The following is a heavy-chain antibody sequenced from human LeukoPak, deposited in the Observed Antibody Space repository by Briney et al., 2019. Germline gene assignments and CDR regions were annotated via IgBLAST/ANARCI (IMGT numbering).Heavy chain of an antibody. J-gene: IGHJ6*03. CDR3: ARSSSGYYYVGYMDV. Sequence: GGSLRLSCAASGFTFSNYWMHWVRQAPGKGLVWVSRIDSDGINTSYADSVKGRFTISRDSAKNSLYLQMNSLRAEDTAVYNCARSSSGYYYVGYMDVWGKGTTVTISS. V-gene: IGHV3-74*01. CDR1: GFTFSNYW. CDR2: IDSDGINT. D-gene: IGHD3-22*01.